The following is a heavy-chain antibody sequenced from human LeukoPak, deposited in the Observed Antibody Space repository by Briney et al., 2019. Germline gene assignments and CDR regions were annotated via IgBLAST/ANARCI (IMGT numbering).Heavy chain of an antibody. CDR3: ARTLPNPRWYRPTNWFDP. CDR1: GGSISSGGYY. CDR2: IYYSGST. Sequence: SETLSLTCTVSGGSISSGGYYWSWIRQHPGKGLEWIGYIYYSGSTYYNPSLKSRVTISVDTSKNQFSLKLSSVTAADTAVYYCARTLPNPRWYRPTNWFDPWGQGTLVTVSS. D-gene: IGHD4-23*01. J-gene: IGHJ5*02. V-gene: IGHV4-31*03.